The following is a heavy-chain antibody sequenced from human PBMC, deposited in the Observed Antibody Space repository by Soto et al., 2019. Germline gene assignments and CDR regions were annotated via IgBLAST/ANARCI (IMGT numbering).Heavy chain of an antibody. CDR1: GGSISRGGYS. V-gene: IGHV4-30-2*01. J-gene: IGHJ4*02. CDR2: IYHSGST. CDR3: ARVTAMQEFDY. Sequence: SETLSLTCAVSGGSISRGGYSWSWIRQPPGKGLEWIGYIYHSGSTYYNPSLKSRVTISVDRSKNQFSLKLSSVTAADTAVYYCARVTAMQEFDYWGQGTLVTVSS. D-gene: IGHD5-18*01.